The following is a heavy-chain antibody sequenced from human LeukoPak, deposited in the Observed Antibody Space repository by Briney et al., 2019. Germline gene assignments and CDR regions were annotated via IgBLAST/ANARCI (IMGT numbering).Heavy chain of an antibody. V-gene: IGHV4-59*01. CDR2: IYYSGST. CDR3: ARGYSYGYVVY. Sequence: SETLSLTWTVSGGSISSYYWSRIRQPPARGLEWIGYIYYSGSTNYNPSLKSRVTISVDTSKNQFSLKLSSVTAADTAVYYCARGYSYGYVVYWGQGTLVTVSS. J-gene: IGHJ4*02. D-gene: IGHD5-18*01. CDR1: GGSISSYY.